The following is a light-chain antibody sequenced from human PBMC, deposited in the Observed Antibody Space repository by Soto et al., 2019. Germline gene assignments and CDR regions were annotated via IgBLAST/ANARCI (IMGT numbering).Light chain of an antibody. CDR1: QSVRSSY. J-gene: IGKJ1*01. Sequence: EIVLTQSPGTLSLSPGERATISCRASQSVRSSYLAWYQQKPGQAPRLLIYNASSRATGIPDRFSGSGSGTDFSLTIIRLEPEDFAVYYCQQYGSSPQTFGQGTKVEIK. CDR2: NAS. CDR3: QQYGSSPQT. V-gene: IGKV3-20*01.